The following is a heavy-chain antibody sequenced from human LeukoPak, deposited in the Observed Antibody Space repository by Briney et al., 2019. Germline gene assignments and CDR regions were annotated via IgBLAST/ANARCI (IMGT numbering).Heavy chain of an antibody. J-gene: IGHJ4*02. D-gene: IGHD1-7*01. Sequence: PGGSLRLSCAASGFTFSSYAMSWVRQAPGKGLEWVSALSGSGGSTYYADSVKGRFTISRDNSKNTLYLQMNSPRVEDTAVYYCARVGSWNYDVWGQGTLVTVSS. CDR1: GFTFSSYA. CDR2: LSGSGGST. V-gene: IGHV3-23*01. CDR3: ARVGSWNYDV.